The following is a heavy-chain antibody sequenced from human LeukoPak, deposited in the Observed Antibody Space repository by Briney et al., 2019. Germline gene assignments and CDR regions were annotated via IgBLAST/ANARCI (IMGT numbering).Heavy chain of an antibody. CDR2: IYYSGST. J-gene: IGHJ4*02. D-gene: IGHD3-9*01. CDR3: ARGNYDILTGLWIDH. Sequence: PSETLSLTCTVSGGSISSGGYYWSSIRQHPGKGLEWIGYIYYSGSTYYNPSLKSRVTISVDTSKNQFSLKLSSVTAADTAVYYCARGNYDILTGLWIDHWGQGTLVTVSS. CDR1: GGSISSGGYY. V-gene: IGHV4-31*03.